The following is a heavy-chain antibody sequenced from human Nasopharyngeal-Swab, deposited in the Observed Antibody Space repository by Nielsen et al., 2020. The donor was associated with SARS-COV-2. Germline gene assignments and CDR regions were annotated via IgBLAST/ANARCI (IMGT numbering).Heavy chain of an antibody. CDR1: GFTFSIYG. V-gene: IGHV3-30*18. CDR3: AKKTQSRFLGYMDV. J-gene: IGHJ6*03. CDR2: ISYDGSNK. Sequence: GESLKISCAASGFTFSIYGLHWVRQAPGKGLEWVAVISYDGSNKYYADSVKGRFTISRDNSKNTLDLQMNSLRAEDTAVYYCAKKTQSRFLGYMDVWGKGTTVTVSS. D-gene: IGHD3-3*01.